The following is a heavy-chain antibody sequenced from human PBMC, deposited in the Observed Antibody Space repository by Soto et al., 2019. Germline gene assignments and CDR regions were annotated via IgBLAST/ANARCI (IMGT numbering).Heavy chain of an antibody. Sequence: QVQLLESGPGLVKPSETLSLTCTVSGDSIGTTHSYWAWIRQSPGKGLEWIGNIHYSGSTYYMPSLRSRVTLSVDTYKNPFSLRLTSVTAEDTAVYYCARHEGNGNVWPLDYWGQGILFTVSS. CDR3: ARHEGNGNVWPLDY. V-gene: IGHV4-39*01. CDR1: GDSIGTTHSY. CDR2: IHYSGST. D-gene: IGHD2-8*01. J-gene: IGHJ4*02.